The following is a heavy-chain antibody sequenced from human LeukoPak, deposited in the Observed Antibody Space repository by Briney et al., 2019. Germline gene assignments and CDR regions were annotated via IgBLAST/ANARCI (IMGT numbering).Heavy chain of an antibody. CDR2: ISPHHGDT. Sequence: ASVKVSCKASVHTFINYGISWVRQAPGQGLEWMGRISPHHGDTNYAQKFQGRVTITTDTSTSTLYMELRGLRSDDTAVYCCAKELREEMAPEVATEALDIWGQGTTVTVSS. V-gene: IGHV1-18*01. J-gene: IGHJ3*02. CDR1: VHTFINYG. D-gene: IGHD1-14*01. CDR3: AKELREEMAPEVATEALDI.